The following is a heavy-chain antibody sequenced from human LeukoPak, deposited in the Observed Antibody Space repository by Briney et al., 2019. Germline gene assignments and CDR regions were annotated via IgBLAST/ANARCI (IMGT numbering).Heavy chain of an antibody. J-gene: IGHJ3*02. CDR2: IYYSGST. D-gene: IGHD5-18*01. V-gene: IGHV4-59*01. Sequence: SETLSLTCTVSGGSISSYYWSWIRQPPGKGLEWIGYIYYSGSTNYNASPKSRVTISLDTSKNQFSLRLSSVTAADTAVYYCARSEYSYGADAFDIWGQGTMVTVSS. CDR3: ARSEYSYGADAFDI. CDR1: GGSISSYY.